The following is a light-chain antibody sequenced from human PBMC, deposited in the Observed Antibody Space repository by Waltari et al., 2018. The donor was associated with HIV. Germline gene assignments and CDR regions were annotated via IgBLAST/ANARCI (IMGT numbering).Light chain of an antibody. CDR2: RSN. CDR1: SSNIGSNY. V-gene: IGLV1-47*01. CDR3: ATWDDSLSGPV. Sequence: QSVLTQPPSASGTPGQRVAISCSGSSSNIGSNYVYWYQQLPGPAPKVLIYRSNQRPSGVPDRFSGSKSGTSASLAISALRSEDEADYYCATWDDSLSGPVFGGGTKLTVL. J-gene: IGLJ3*02.